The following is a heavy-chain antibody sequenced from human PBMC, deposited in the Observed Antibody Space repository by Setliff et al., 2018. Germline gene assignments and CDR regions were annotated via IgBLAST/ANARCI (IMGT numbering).Heavy chain of an antibody. J-gene: IGHJ4*02. Sequence: PGGSLRLSCAASGFTFSSYAMSWVRQAPGKGLEWVSAISGSGGSTYYADSVKGRFTISRDNSKNTLYLQMNSLRAEDTAVYYCARDGREQWLVPPGYWGQGTLVTVSS. CDR1: GFTFSSYA. CDR3: ARDGREQWLVPPGY. CDR2: ISGSGGST. V-gene: IGHV3-23*01. D-gene: IGHD6-19*01.